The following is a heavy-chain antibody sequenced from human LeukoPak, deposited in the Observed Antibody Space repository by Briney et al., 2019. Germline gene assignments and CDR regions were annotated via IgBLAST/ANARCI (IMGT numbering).Heavy chain of an antibody. CDR3: ARGPSIQLWSDPYYYYGMDV. CDR2: IYYSGST. D-gene: IGHD5-18*01. V-gene: IGHV4-59*12. J-gene: IGHJ6*02. Sequence: SETLSLTCTVSGGSISSYYWSWIRQPPGKGLEWIGYIYYSGSTNYNATLKSRVTISVDTSKNQFSLKLSSVTAADTAVYYCARGPSIQLWSDPYYYYGMDVWGQGTTVTVSS. CDR1: GGSISSYY.